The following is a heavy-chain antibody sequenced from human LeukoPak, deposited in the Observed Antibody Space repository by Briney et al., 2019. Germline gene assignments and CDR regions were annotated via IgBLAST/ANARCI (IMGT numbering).Heavy chain of an antibody. J-gene: IGHJ4*02. D-gene: IGHD6-13*01. CDR2: ISSSGRTF. V-gene: IGHV3-48*03. CDR3: SRDRRGSSWFFDY. Sequence: GGSLRLSCAASGFTFSSYEMNWVRQAPGKGLEWVSYISSSGRTFYYADSVKGRFTISRDNGKNSLYLQMNSLRVEDTAVYYCSRDRRGSSWFFDYWGPGALVTVSS. CDR1: GFTFSSYE.